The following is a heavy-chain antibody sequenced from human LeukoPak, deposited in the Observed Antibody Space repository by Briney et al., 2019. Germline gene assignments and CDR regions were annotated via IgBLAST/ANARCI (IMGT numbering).Heavy chain of an antibody. Sequence: SETLSLTCAVYGGSFSGYYWSWIRQPPGKGLEWIGEINHSGSTNYNPSLTSRVTISVDTSKNQLSLKLSSVTAADTAVYYCARSHLVHVDYWGQGTLVTVSS. V-gene: IGHV4-34*01. CDR1: GGSFSGYY. CDR3: ARSHLVHVDY. D-gene: IGHD6-13*01. J-gene: IGHJ4*02. CDR2: INHSGST.